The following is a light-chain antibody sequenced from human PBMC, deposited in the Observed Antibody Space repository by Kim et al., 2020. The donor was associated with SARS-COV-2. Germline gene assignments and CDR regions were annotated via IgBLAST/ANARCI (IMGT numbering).Light chain of an antibody. CDR2: DVS. CDR1: RSINNL. Sequence: SASVGDRVPITCRPSRSINNLLAWYQQKPGRVPKPLIYDVSSLESGLTSRFSGSGSGTEFTLTISSPQPDDCATYYCQEYNTSSRTFGQGTKLEI. CDR3: QEYNTSSRT. V-gene: IGKV1-5*01. J-gene: IGKJ1*01.